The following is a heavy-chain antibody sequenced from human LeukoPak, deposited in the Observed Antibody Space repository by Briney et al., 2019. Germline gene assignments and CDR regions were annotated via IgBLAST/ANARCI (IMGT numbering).Heavy chain of an antibody. D-gene: IGHD3-3*01. CDR1: GYTFTSYG. CDR3: ARGIGDVFWSGYYTAWFDY. Sequence: ASVTVSFKASGYTFTSYGISWVRQAPGQGLEWMGWISAYNGNTNYAQKLQGRVTMTTDTSTSTAYMELRSLRSDDTAVYYCARGIGDVFWSGYYTAWFDYWGQGTLVTVSS. V-gene: IGHV1-18*01. J-gene: IGHJ4*02. CDR2: ISAYNGNT.